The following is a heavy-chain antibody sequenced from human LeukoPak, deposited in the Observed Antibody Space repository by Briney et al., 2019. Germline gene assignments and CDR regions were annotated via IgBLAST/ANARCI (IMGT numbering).Heavy chain of an antibody. J-gene: IGHJ6*02. V-gene: IGHV3-23*01. D-gene: IGHD3-10*01. CDR2: ISGSGGST. Sequence: GGSLRLSCAASGFTFSSYAMSWVRQAPGKGLEWVSAISGSGGSTYYADSVKSRFTISRDNSKNTLYLQMNSLRAEDTAVYYCAEDQFYGSPLLLLHVWGQGTTVTVSS. CDR1: GFTFSSYA. CDR3: AEDQFYGSPLLLLHV.